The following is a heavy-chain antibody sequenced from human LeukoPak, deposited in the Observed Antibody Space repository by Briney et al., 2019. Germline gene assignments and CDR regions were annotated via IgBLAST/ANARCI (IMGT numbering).Heavy chain of an antibody. CDR3: ARGGIYCSSTSCPMLNWFDP. CDR2: ISSGGSTI. D-gene: IGHD2-2*01. J-gene: IGHJ5*02. Sequence: GGSLRLSCTASRFTFSSYEMNWVRQAPGKGLEWVSYISSGGSTIYYADSVKGRFTISRDNAKNSLYLQMNSLRAEDTAVYYCARGGIYCSSTSCPMLNWFDPWGQGTLVTVSS. V-gene: IGHV3-48*03. CDR1: RFTFSSYE.